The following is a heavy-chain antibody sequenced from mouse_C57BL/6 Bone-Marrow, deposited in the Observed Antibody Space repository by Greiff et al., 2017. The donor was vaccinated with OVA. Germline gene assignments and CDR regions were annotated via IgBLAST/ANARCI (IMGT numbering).Heavy chain of an antibody. CDR1: GYTFTSYW. CDR3: ARGGDGYPFYAMDY. J-gene: IGHJ4*01. Sequence: QVQLQQSGAELVKPGASVKLSCKASGYTFTSYWMQWVKQRPGQGLEWIGEIDPSDSYTNYNQKFKGKATLTVDTSSSTAYMQLSSLTSEDSAVYYCARGGDGYPFYAMDYWGQGTSVTVSS. V-gene: IGHV1-50*01. CDR2: IDPSDSYT. D-gene: IGHD2-3*01.